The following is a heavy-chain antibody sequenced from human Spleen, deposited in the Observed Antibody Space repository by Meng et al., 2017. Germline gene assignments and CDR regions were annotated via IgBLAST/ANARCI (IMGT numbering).Heavy chain of an antibody. CDR1: GYSFTGYY. D-gene: IGHD1-26*01. V-gene: IGHV1-2*06. CDR3: GVGEFETPGFY. J-gene: IGHJ4*02. Sequence: QVQLVQSGAEVKKPGASVKVSCKASGYSFTGYYIHWVRQAPGQGLEWMGQINPNSGDTVYAPEFQDRVTLTRDTSTSTVDMELRFLTSEDTAIYYCGVGEFETPGFYWGQGTLVTVSS. CDR2: INPNSGDT.